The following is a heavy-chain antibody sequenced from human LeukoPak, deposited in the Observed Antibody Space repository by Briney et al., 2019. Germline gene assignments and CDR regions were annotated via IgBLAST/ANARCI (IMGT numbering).Heavy chain of an antibody. CDR2: INHSGST. D-gene: IGHD3-22*01. CDR1: GGSFSGYY. J-gene: IGHJ3*02. CDR3: ARRIMDYYDSSGYYYEDAFDI. V-gene: IGHV4-34*01. Sequence: SETLSLTCAVCGGSFSGYYWSWIRQPPGKGLEWIGEINHSGSTNYNPSLKSRVTISVDTSKNQFSLKLSSVTAADTAVYYCARRIMDYYDSSGYYYEDAFDIWGQGTMVTVSS.